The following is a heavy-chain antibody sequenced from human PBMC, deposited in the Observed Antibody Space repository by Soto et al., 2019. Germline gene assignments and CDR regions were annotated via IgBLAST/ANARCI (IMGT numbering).Heavy chain of an antibody. D-gene: IGHD3-3*01. CDR2: ISGSGGST. CDR1: GFTFSSYA. Sequence: GGSLRLSCAASGFTFSSYAMSWVRQAPGKGLEWVSAISGSGGSTYYADSVKGRFTISRDNSKNTLYLQMNSLRAEDTAVYYCAKDITIFGVVITVPFDYWGQGTLVTVSS. V-gene: IGHV3-23*01. CDR3: AKDITIFGVVITVPFDY. J-gene: IGHJ4*02.